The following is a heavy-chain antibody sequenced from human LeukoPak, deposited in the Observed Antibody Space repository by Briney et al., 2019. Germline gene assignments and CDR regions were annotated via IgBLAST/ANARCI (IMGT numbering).Heavy chain of an antibody. CDR3: ARRPYSDTSGRLSDV. Sequence: GGSLRLSCAASGFTFSSYAMSWVRQAPGKGLEWVSGINCNSNSIGYADSVKGRFTISRDNAKNSLYLQMNSLRDEDTAVYFCARRPYSDTSGRLSDVWGQGTTVTVSS. D-gene: IGHD3-22*01. J-gene: IGHJ6*02. CDR2: INCNSNSI. V-gene: IGHV3-20*04. CDR1: GFTFSSYA.